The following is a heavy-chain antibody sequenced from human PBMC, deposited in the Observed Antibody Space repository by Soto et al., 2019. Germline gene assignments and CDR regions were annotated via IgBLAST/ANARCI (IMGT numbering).Heavy chain of an antibody. D-gene: IGHD3-22*01. J-gene: IGHJ4*02. CDR3: AGSGYYPNYFDD. CDR1: GGSFSGYY. CDR2: INHSGST. V-gene: IGHV4-34*01. Sequence: SETLSLTCAVYGGSFSGYYWSWIRQPPGKGLEWIGEINHSGSTNYNPSLKSRLTISVDRSKNQFSLKLSSVTTADTAVYYCAGSGYYPNYFDDWGQGTLVTVSS.